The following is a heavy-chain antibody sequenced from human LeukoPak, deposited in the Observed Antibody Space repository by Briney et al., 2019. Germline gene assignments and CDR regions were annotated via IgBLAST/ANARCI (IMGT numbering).Heavy chain of an antibody. CDR3: ARVYSSSWDDQDYYYYMDV. CDR2: IFYSGST. Sequence: SETLSLTCPVSGGSVRSATYYWSWIRQPPGKGLEWIAYIFYSGSTNYNPSLKSRVTISVDTSKNQFPLKLNSVTAADTAIYYCARVYSSSWDDQDYYYYMDVWGKGSTVTVSS. J-gene: IGHJ6*03. V-gene: IGHV4-61*01. D-gene: IGHD6-13*01. CDR1: GGSVRSATYY.